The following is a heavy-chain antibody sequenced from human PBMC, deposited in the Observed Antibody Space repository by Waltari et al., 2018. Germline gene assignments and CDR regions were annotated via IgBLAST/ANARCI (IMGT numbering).Heavy chain of an antibody. CDR2: INPNSGGT. D-gene: IGHD1-26*01. J-gene: IGHJ3*01. V-gene: IGHV1-2*02. CDR3: ARGHSGSYWGAWSAFDV. Sequence: QVQLVQSGAEVKKPGASVKVSCKASGYTFTGYYMHWVRPAPGQGLEWMGCINPNSGGTNYAQKFQGSVTMTRDTSSSTAYMGLNSLRAEDTAVYYCARGHSGSYWGAWSAFDVWGQGTMVIVSS. CDR1: GYTFTGYY.